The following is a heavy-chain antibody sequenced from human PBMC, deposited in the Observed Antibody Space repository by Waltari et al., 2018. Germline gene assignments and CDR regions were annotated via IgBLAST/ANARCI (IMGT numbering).Heavy chain of an antibody. CDR3: ATDLDNTLFDH. V-gene: IGHV3-15*01. J-gene: IGHJ4*02. Sequence: EVQLVESGGGLVKPGGSLRLSCVGSGFDFSDAWMNWVRQGPGRGLEWVGSITSKLKGEIRDYLGPVKCRFSISRDDSKNTVFLQMDRLQTEDTAVYYCATDLDNTLFDHWGQGAPVTVSS. CDR2: ITSKLKGEIR. D-gene: IGHD1-1*01. CDR1: GFDFSDAW.